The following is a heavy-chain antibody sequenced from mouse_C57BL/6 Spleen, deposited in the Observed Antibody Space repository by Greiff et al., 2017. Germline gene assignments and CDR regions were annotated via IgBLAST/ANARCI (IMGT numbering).Heavy chain of an antibody. CDR1: GFTFSSYG. V-gene: IGHV5-6*01. CDR2: ISSGGSYT. Sequence: EVQGVESGGDLVKPGGSLTLSCAASGFTFSSYGMSWVRQTPDKRLEWVATISSGGSYTYYPDSVKGRFTISRANATNTLYLQMSSLKYENTAMYYCARIFYGYYAMDYWGQGTSVTVSS. D-gene: IGHD2-1*01. CDR3: ARIFYGYYAMDY. J-gene: IGHJ4*01.